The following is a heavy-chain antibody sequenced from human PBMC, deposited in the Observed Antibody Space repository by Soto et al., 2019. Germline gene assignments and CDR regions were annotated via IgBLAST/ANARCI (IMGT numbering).Heavy chain of an antibody. CDR3: ARFTLLRGDPGWFDP. J-gene: IGHJ5*02. CDR2: IIPIFGTT. Sequence: QVQLVQSGAEVKKPGSSVKVSCKASGSTFSSYAISWVRQAPGQGLEWMGGIIPIFGTTNYAQKLQGRVKITADKFTSTAYMYLSSLRSEDTAVYYCARFTLLRGDPGWFDPWGQGTLVTVSS. V-gene: IGHV1-69*06. CDR1: GSTFSSYA. D-gene: IGHD3-10*01.